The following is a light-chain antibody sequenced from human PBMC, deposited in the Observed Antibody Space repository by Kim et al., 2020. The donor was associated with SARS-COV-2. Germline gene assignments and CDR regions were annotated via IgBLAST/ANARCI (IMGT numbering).Light chain of an antibody. CDR2: QDI. J-gene: IGLJ2*01. CDR3: QAWDSGTAVV. CDR1: KLGDKY. V-gene: IGLV3-1*01. Sequence: SYELTQPPSVSVSPGQTASITCSGYKLGDKYVSWYQQKPGQSPVLVIYQDIKRPSGIPERFSASNFGNTATLTISGTQATDEADYYCQAWDSGTAVVFGEGTQLTVL.